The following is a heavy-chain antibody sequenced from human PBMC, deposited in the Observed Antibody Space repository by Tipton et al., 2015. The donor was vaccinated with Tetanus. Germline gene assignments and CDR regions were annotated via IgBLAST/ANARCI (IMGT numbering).Heavy chain of an antibody. D-gene: IGHD3/OR15-3a*01. CDR2: IYDNGTT. Sequence: TLSLTCTVSGGSIRGHFWSWIRQPAGKGLEWIGYIYDNGTTSYSPSLKSRVIISVDKSKNQLSLKLGSVTAEDTAIYYCARRIQVFGPAILDAFDLWAQGTMVIVSS. J-gene: IGHJ3*01. V-gene: IGHV4-59*11. CDR1: GGSIRGHF. CDR3: ARRIQVFGPAILDAFDL.